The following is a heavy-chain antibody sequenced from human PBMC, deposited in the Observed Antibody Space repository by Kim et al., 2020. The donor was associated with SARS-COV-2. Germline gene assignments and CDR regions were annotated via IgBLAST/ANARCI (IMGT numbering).Heavy chain of an antibody. CDR3: ARRDYYEKACIDY. J-gene: IGHJ4*02. D-gene: IGHD3-22*01. Sequence: YAQKFQGRVTMTRDTSTSTVYMELSSLRSEDTAVYYCARRDYYEKACIDYWGQGTLVTVSS. V-gene: IGHV1-46*01.